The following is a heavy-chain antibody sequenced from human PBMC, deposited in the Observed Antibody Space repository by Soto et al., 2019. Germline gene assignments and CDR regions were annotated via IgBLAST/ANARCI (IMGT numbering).Heavy chain of an antibody. Sequence: GGSLRLSCAASGFTFSNYAMSWVRQAPGKGPEWVSAISGGGDKTYYLESVKGRFTISRDNSKNTVSLLLNSLRADDTAVYYCTKEGSPPFFQHWGQGTLVTVSS. J-gene: IGHJ4*02. D-gene: IGHD3-10*01. CDR3: TKEGSPPFFQH. CDR2: ISGGGDKT. CDR1: GFTFSNYA. V-gene: IGHV3-23*01.